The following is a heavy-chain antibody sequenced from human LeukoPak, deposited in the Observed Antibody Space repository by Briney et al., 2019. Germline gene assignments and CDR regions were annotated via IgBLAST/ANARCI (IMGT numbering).Heavy chain of an antibody. J-gene: IGHJ6*02. CDR3: ARDQYSSGWYPGYYGMDV. CDR2: IYYSGST. Sequence: SQTLSLTCTVSGGSISSGGYYWSWIRQHPGTGLEWIGYIYYSGSTYYNPSLKSRVTISVDTSKNQFSLKLSSVTAADTAVYYCARDQYSSGWYPGYYGMDVWGQGTTVTVSS. V-gene: IGHV4-31*03. D-gene: IGHD6-19*01. CDR1: GGSISSGGYY.